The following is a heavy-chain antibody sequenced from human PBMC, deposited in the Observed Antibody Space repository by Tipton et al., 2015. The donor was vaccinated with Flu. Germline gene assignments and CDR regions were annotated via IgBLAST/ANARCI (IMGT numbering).Heavy chain of an antibody. D-gene: IGHD4-17*01. Sequence: QVQLVQSGAEVKKPGASVKVSCKASGYTFTSYGISWVRQAPGQGLEWMGWISAYNGNTNYAQKLQGRVTMTTDTSTSTAYMELRSLRSDDTAAYYCARHHQSDDYAPPAPEYYFDSWGQGTLVTVSS. CDR1: GYTFTSYG. J-gene: IGHJ4*02. V-gene: IGHV1-18*01. CDR2: ISAYNGNT. CDR3: ARHHQSDDYAPPAPEYYFDS.